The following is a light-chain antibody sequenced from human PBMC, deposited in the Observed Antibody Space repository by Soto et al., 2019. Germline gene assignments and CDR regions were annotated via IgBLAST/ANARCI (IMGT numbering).Light chain of an antibody. V-gene: IGKV1-39*01. CDR1: QYISDF. CDR2: AAS. Sequence: DIPMTQSPSSLSASVGDRVTITGRASQYISDFLNWYQQKPGKAPVILIYAASTLQSGVPSRFTGSRSETNFTLIISSLQPEDFATYYCQQSYTTPLTFGGGTKVEIK. J-gene: IGKJ4*01. CDR3: QQSYTTPLT.